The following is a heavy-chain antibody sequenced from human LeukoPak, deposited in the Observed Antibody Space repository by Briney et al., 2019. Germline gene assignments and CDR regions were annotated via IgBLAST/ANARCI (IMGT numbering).Heavy chain of an antibody. CDR1: GGSINNYY. CDR2: IYSSGST. J-gene: IGHJ4*02. CDR3: ARLRGYYYDY. Sequence: SETLSLTCTVSGGSINNYYWSWIRQPPGKGLEWIGYIYSSGSTNYNPSLKSRVTISVDTSKNQFSLNLRSVTAADTAVYYCARLRGYYYDYWGQGTQVTVSS. D-gene: IGHD5-12*01. V-gene: IGHV4-59*08.